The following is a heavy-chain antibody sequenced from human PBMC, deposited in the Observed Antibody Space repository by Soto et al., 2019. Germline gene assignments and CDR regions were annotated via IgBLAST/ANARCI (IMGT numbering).Heavy chain of an antibody. Sequence: ASVTVSCTASGYTFTSYAMHWVRQAPGQRLEWMGWINAGNGNTKYSQKFQGRVTITRDTSAGTAYMELSSLRSEDTAVYYCARVMVRGVTAYYYYGMDVWGQGTTVTVSS. J-gene: IGHJ6*02. CDR3: ARVMVRGVTAYYYYGMDV. D-gene: IGHD3-10*01. CDR2: INAGNGNT. V-gene: IGHV1-3*01. CDR1: GYTFTSYA.